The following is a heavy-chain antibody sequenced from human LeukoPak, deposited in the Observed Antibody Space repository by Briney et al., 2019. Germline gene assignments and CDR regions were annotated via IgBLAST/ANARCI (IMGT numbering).Heavy chain of an antibody. Sequence: PSETLSLTCIVSGGSISSYYWSWIRQPPGKGREWSGYIYYSGSTNYNPSLKSRVTISVDTSKNQFSLKLSSVTAADTAVYYCARGLMMAVAGRGEFHYWGQGTLVTVSS. D-gene: IGHD6-13*01. CDR2: IYYSGST. J-gene: IGHJ4*02. V-gene: IGHV4-59*01. CDR3: ARGLMMAVAGRGEFHY. CDR1: GGSISSYY.